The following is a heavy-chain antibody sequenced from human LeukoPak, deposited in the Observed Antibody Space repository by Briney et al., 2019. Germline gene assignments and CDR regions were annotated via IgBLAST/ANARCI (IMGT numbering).Heavy chain of an antibody. V-gene: IGHV6-1*01. CDR2: TYYRSKWYN. CDR3: ARDLSSLAAGGGGGVDYYYMDV. Sequence: SQTLSLTCAISGDSVSSNSAAWDWIRQSPSRGLEWLGRTYYRSKWYNDYAVSVKSRTTINPDTSKNQFSLQLKSVTPEDTAVYYCARDLSSLAAGGGGGVDYYYMDVWGKGTTVTVSS. D-gene: IGHD6-13*01. CDR1: GDSVSSNSAA. J-gene: IGHJ6*03.